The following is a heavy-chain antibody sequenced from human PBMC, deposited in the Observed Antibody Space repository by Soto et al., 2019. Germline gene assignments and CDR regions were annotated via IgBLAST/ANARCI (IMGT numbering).Heavy chain of an antibody. J-gene: IGHJ4*02. Sequence: PGGSLRLSCAASGFTFSSYSMNWVRQPPGKGLVWVSYISPNGSAISHADSVKARFTISRDNTKNTLYLQMNSLRAEDTAVYYCARSFNGYDDYWGQGTLVTVSS. D-gene: IGHD5-12*01. CDR3: ARSFNGYDDY. CDR1: GFTFSSYS. V-gene: IGHV3-74*01. CDR2: ISPNGSAI.